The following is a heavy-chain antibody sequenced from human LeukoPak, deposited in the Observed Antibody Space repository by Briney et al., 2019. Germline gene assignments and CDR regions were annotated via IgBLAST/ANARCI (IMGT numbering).Heavy chain of an antibody. CDR3: AKFGSAFSSSWYYAFDI. V-gene: IGHV3-9*01. D-gene: IGHD6-13*01. J-gene: IGHJ3*02. CDR1: GFTFDDYA. CDR2: ISWNSGSI. Sequence: PGGSLRLSCAASGFTFDDYAMHWVRQAPGKGLEWVSGISWNSGSIGYADSVKGRFTISRDNAKNSLYLQMNSLRAEDTALYYCAKFGSAFSSSWYYAFDIWGQGTMVTVSS.